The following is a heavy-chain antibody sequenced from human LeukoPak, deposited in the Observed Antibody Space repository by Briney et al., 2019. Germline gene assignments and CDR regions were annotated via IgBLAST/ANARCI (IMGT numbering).Heavy chain of an antibody. D-gene: IGHD1-26*01. CDR1: GYNFTNYW. Sequence: GESLKISCKGSGYNFTNYWIAWVRQMPGKGLEWMGIIYPGDSSTKYSPSFQGQVTISADKSITTASLQWSGLKASDTAMYYCARRRGRYSGDAFDIWGQGTMVTVSS. J-gene: IGHJ3*02. CDR2: IYPGDSST. V-gene: IGHV5-51*01. CDR3: ARRRGRYSGDAFDI.